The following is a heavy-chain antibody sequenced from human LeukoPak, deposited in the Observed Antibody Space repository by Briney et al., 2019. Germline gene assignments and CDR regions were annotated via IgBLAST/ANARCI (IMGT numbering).Heavy chain of an antibody. J-gene: IGHJ5*02. CDR2: INHSGST. CDR1: GGSFSGYY. CDR3: ARVLRYYGSGSYYNVAQNWFEP. Sequence: SETLSLTCAVYGGSFSGYYWSWIRQPPGKGLEWIGEINHSGSTNYNPSLKSRVTISVDTSKNQFSLKLSSVTAADTAVYYCARVLRYYGSGSYYNVAQNWFEPWGQGTLVTVSS. V-gene: IGHV4-34*01. D-gene: IGHD3-10*01.